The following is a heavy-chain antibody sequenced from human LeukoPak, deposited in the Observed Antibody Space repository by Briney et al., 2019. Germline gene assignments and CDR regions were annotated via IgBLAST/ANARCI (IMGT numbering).Heavy chain of an antibody. V-gene: IGHV3-30*02. Sequence: GGSLRLSCEASGFSFSSYGMHWVRQAPGKGLEWVAVIWYDGSKTYYADSVKGRFTISRDNSKNTLYLQMNSLRTEDTGVYYCAKRFTSRWEIDYLGQGTLVTASS. CDR3: AKRFTSRWEIDY. CDR1: GFSFSSYG. D-gene: IGHD1-26*01. CDR2: IWYDGSKT. J-gene: IGHJ4*02.